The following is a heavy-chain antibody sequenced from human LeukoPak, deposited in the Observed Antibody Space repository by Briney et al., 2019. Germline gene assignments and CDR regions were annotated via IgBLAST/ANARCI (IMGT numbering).Heavy chain of an antibody. V-gene: IGHV3-7*03. J-gene: IGHJ4*02. CDR1: GCTFSSYW. Sequence: PGGSLRLSCAASGCTFSSYWMSWVRQAPGKGLEWVANIKQDGSEKYYVDSVKGRFTISRDNAKNSLYLQMNSLRAEDTAVYYCARDPLWFGGWYFDYWGQGTLVTVSS. D-gene: IGHD3-10*01. CDR3: ARDPLWFGGWYFDY. CDR2: IKQDGSEK.